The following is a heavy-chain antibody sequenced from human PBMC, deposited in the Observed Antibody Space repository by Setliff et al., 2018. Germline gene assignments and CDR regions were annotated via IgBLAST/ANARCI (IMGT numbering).Heavy chain of an antibody. Sequence: GGSLRLSCAASGFTVSSNYMSWVRQAPGKGLEWVSVIYSGGSTYYADSVKGRFTISRDNSKNTLYLQMNSLRAGDTAVYYCAKDRRQWGRIAVPSNDAFDIWGQGTMVTVSS. CDR2: IYSGGST. CDR3: AKDRRQWGRIAVPSNDAFDI. J-gene: IGHJ3*02. CDR1: GFTVSSNY. D-gene: IGHD6-19*01. V-gene: IGHV3-53*01.